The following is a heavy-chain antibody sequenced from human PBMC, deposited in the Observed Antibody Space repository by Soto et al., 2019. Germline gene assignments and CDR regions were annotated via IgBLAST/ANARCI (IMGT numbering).Heavy chain of an antibody. D-gene: IGHD4-4*01. CDR2: IHPSGGT. Sequence: PSETLSLTCTVSGGSISSGTYYWNWIRQPPGKGLEWIGCIHPSGGTHYNPSLKSRVSISDDTSKKQFSLKVSSVTAADTAVYYCARGQDYSKSGYWGQGTLVTVSS. V-gene: IGHV4-31*03. CDR3: ARGQDYSKSGY. CDR1: GGSISSGTYY. J-gene: IGHJ4*02.